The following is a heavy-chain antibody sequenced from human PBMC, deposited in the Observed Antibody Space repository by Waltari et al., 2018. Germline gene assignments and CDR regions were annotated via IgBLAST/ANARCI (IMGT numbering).Heavy chain of an antibody. CDR3: AKDTDWYLDY. D-gene: IGHD2-21*01. J-gene: IGHJ4*02. CDR2: IYSGGST. V-gene: IGHV3-23*03. Sequence: EVQLLESGGGLVQPGGSLGRSGAASGFTFSSSAMSWVRQAPGKGLEWVSVIYSGGSTSYADSVKGRFTVSNDYSKDTMYLQMDSLRADDTAVYYCAKDTDWYLDYWGQGTLVTVSS. CDR1: GFTFSSSA.